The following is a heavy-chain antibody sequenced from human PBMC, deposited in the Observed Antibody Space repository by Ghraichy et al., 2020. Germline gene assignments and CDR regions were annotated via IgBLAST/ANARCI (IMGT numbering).Heavy chain of an antibody. J-gene: IGHJ4*02. Sequence: ASVKVSCKASGYTFTGYYMHWVRQAPGQGLEWMGWINPNSGGTNYAQKFQGRVTMTRDTSISTAYMELSRLRSDDTAVYYCARVRHNWNYVEALFDYWGQGTLVTVSS. D-gene: IGHD1-7*01. V-gene: IGHV1-2*02. CDR3: ARVRHNWNYVEALFDY. CDR1: GYTFTGYY. CDR2: INPNSGGT.